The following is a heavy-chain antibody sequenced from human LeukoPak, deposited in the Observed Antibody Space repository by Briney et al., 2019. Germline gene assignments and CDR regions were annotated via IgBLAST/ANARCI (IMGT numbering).Heavy chain of an antibody. V-gene: IGHV3-11*01. CDR2: ISSSGSTI. Sequence: GGSLRLSCAASGFTFHNSWMNWIRQAPGKGLEWVSYISSSGSTIYYADSVKGRFTISRDNAKNSLYLQMNSLRAEDTAVYYCARAGLGELSQPDYWGQGTLVTVSS. J-gene: IGHJ4*02. CDR3: ARAGLGELSQPDY. D-gene: IGHD3-16*02. CDR1: GFTFHNSW.